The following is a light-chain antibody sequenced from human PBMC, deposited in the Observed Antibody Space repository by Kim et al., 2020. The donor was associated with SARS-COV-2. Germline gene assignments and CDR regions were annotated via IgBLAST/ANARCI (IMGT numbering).Light chain of an antibody. CDR2: SNN. CDR3: AGWDDRLNGVV. V-gene: IGLV1-44*01. J-gene: IGLJ2*01. CDR1: SSNIGSNT. Sequence: ELTQPPSASGTPGQRVTISCSGSSSNIGSNTVNWYQQLPGTAPKLLIYSNNQRPSGVPDRFSGSKSGTSASLAISGLQSEDEADYYCAGWDDRLNGVVFGGGTQLTVL.